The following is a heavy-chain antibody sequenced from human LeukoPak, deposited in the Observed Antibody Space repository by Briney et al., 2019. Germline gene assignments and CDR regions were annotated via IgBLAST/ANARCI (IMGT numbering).Heavy chain of an antibody. J-gene: IGHJ4*02. V-gene: IGHV4-61*02. CDR3: ARASESAMVTL. CDR1: GVSITSGTYY. CDR2: IYCTGRV. D-gene: IGHD5-18*01. Sequence: PSETLSLTCTVSGVSITSGTYYWTWIRQPAGKGLEWIGRIYCTGRVNYNPSLKSRVTMLLDTSKNHISLKLTSVTAADTAIYFCARASESAMVTLWGQGTLVTVSS.